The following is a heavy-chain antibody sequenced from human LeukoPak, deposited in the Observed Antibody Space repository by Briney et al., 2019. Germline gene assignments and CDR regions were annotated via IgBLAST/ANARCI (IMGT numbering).Heavy chain of an antibody. V-gene: IGHV4-59*01. CDR1: GGSISSYY. D-gene: IGHD3-3*01. J-gene: IGHJ4*02. CDR3: ARSPDYDFWSGYYALFDY. Sequence: SETLSLTCTVSGGSISSYYWSWIWQPPGKGLEWIGYIYYSGSTNYNPSLKSRVTISVDTSKNQFSLKLSSVTAADTAVYYCARSPDYDFWSGYYALFDYWGQGTLVTVSS. CDR2: IYYSGST.